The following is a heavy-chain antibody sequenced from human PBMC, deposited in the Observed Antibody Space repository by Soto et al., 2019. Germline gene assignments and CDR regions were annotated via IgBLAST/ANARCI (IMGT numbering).Heavy chain of an antibody. D-gene: IGHD2-2*01. V-gene: IGHV4-34*01. CDR2: INHSGST. J-gene: IGHJ5*02. CDR3: ARGVVVVPAPPEDWFDP. Sequence: SETLSLTCAVYGGSFSGYYWSWIRQPPGKGVEWIGEINHSGSTNYNPSLKSRVTISVDTSKNQCSLKLSSVTAADTAMYYCARGVVVVPAPPEDWFDPWGQGTLVTVSS. CDR1: GGSFSGYY.